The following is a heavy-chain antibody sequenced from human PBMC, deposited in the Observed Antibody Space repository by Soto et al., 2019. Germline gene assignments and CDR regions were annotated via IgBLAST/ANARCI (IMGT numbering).Heavy chain of an antibody. J-gene: IGHJ6*02. Sequence: TLSLTCTVSGGFISSGGYYWIWIRQDPGKGLEWIGYIYYSGSTYYNPSLKSRVTISVDTSKNQFSLKLSSVTAADTAVYYCAASCVGCGGFNYYGMDVWGQGTTVTVS. CDR1: GGFISSGGYY. CDR3: AASCVGCGGFNYYGMDV. V-gene: IGHV4-31*03. D-gene: IGHD2-21*01. CDR2: IYYSGST.